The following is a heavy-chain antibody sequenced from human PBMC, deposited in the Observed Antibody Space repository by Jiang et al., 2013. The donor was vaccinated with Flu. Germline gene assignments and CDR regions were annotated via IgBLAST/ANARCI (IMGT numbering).Heavy chain of an antibody. Sequence: RLSCAASGFTFSSYAMHWVRQAPGKGLEWVAVISYDGSNKYYADSVKGRFTISRDNSKNTLYLQMNSLRAEDTAVYYCARGACSSTSCYYYYYYGMDVWGQGTTVTVSS. CDR1: GFTFSSYA. D-gene: IGHD2-2*01. CDR3: ARGACSSTSCYYYYYYGMDV. V-gene: IGHV3-30-3*01. CDR2: ISYDGSNK. J-gene: IGHJ6*02.